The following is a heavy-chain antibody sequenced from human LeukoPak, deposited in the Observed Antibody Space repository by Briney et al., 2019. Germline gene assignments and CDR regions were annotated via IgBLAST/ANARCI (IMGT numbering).Heavy chain of an antibody. J-gene: IGHJ4*02. V-gene: IGHV3-30-3*01. CDR1: GFTFSAYA. D-gene: IGHD3-10*01. Sequence: GGSLRLSCAASGFTFSAYALHWVRQAPGRGLEWVAVISYDGSNKYYADSVKGRFTISRDNSKNTLYLQMNSLRAEDTAVYYCAGMDYYGSGSYYNGGYWGQGTLVTVSS. CDR3: AGMDYYGSGSYYNGGY. CDR2: ISYDGSNK.